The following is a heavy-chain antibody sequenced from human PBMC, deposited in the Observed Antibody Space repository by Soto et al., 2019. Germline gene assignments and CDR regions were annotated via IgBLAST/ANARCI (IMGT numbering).Heavy chain of an antibody. CDR1: GYTLNEVA. D-gene: IGHD4-17*01. V-gene: IGHV1-24*01. CDR2: FDPDEAET. CDR3: TTYHGDYNSDH. J-gene: IGHJ5*02. Sequence: QVQLVQSGAEVKKPGASVKVSCKVSGYTLNEVAMHWVRQAPGKGLEWLGGFDPDEAETIYAQHFQGRVTMTEDTCTDTVYMELSSLRSDDTALYFCTTYHGDYNSDHWGQGTLVTVSS.